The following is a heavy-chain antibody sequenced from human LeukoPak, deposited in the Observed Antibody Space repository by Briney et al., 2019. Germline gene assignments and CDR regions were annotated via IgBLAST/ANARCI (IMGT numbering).Heavy chain of an antibody. CDR1: GGSISSSSYY. CDR2: IYYSGST. J-gene: IGHJ4*02. D-gene: IGHD6-19*01. Sequence: TSETLSLTCTVSGGSISSSSYYWGWIRQPPGKGLEWIGSIYYSGSTYYNPSLKSRVTISVDTSKNQFSLKLSSVTAADTAVYYCARHPPGIAVAGKTQFAYWGQGTLVTVSS. CDR3: ARHPPGIAVAGKTQFAY. V-gene: IGHV4-39*01.